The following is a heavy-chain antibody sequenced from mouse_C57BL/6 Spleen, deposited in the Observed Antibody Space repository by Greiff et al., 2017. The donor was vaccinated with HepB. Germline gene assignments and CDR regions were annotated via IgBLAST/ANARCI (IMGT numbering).Heavy chain of an antibody. J-gene: IGHJ4*01. Sequence: DVMLVESEGGLVQPGSSMKLSCTASGFTFSDYYMAWVRQVPEKGLEWVANINYDGSSTYYLDSLKSRLIISRDNAKNILYLQMSSLKSEDTATYYCARLYYGNSYAMDYWGQGTSVTVSS. CDR2: INYDGSST. V-gene: IGHV5-16*01. CDR3: ARLYYGNSYAMDY. D-gene: IGHD2-1*01. CDR1: GFTFSDYY.